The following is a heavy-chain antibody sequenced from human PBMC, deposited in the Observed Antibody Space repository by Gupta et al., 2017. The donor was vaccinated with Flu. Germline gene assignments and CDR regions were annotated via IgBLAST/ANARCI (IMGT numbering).Heavy chain of an antibody. CDR2: MSTTGET. V-gene: IGHV3-13*01. J-gene: IGHJ3*02. CDR1: GFTLSNYD. CDR3: VREGGVWDPFDI. Sequence: EVQLVESGGGLVQPGGSLRLSCAASGFTLSNYDMHWVRQIAGRGLELVSSMSTTGETYYLGSVKGRFTISREIARNSLFLQMNNLGSEDTSVDFCVREGGVWDPFDIWGQGTMVTVSS. D-gene: IGHD1-26*01.